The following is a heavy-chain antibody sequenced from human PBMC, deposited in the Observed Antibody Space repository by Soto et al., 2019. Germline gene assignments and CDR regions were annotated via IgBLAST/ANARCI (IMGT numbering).Heavy chain of an antibody. V-gene: IGHV1-46*01. CDR1: GYTFTSYY. Sequence: ASVKVSCKASGYTFTSYYMHWVRQAPGQGLERMGIINPSGGSTSYAQKFQGRVTMTRDTSTSTVYMELSSLRSEDTAVYYCARDVYYYDSSGYEWPRANYYYYGMDVWGQGTTVTVSS. J-gene: IGHJ6*02. CDR3: ARDVYYYDSSGYEWPRANYYYYGMDV. D-gene: IGHD3-22*01. CDR2: INPSGGST.